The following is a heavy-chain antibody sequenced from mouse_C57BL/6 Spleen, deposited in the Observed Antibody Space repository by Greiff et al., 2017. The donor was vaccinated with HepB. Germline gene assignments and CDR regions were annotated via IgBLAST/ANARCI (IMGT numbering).Heavy chain of an antibody. V-gene: IGHV1-18*01. D-gene: IGHD2-5*01. CDR3: ARSYSNYVGFAY. CDR2: INPNNGGT. CDR1: GYTFTDYN. Sequence: EVQLQQSGPELVKPGASVKIPCKASGYTFTDYNMDWVKQSHGKSLEWIGDINPNNGGTIYNQKFKGKATLTVDKSSSTAYMELRSLTSEDTAVYYCARSYSNYVGFAYWGQGTLVTVSA. J-gene: IGHJ3*01.